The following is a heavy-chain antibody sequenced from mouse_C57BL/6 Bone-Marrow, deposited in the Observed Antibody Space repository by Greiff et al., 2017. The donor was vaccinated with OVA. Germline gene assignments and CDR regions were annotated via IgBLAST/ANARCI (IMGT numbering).Heavy chain of an antibody. CDR2: IYPGDGDT. V-gene: IGHV1-80*01. CDR3: AREENWGYFDY. CDR1: GYAFSSYW. Sequence: LQESGAELVKPGASVKISCKASGYAFSSYWMNWVKQRPGKGLEWIGQIYPGDGDTNYNGKFKGKATLTADKSSSSAYMQLSSLTSEDSAVYFCAREENWGYFDYWGQGTTLTVSS. D-gene: IGHD4-1*01. J-gene: IGHJ2*01.